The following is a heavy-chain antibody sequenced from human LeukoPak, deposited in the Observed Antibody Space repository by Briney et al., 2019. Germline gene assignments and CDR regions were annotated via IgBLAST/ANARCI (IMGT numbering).Heavy chain of an antibody. Sequence: GGSLRLSCAASGFTFSSYSMNWVRQAPGKGLEWVSYISSTSSHIFYADSMKGRFTISRDNAKNSLFLQMNSLRAEDTAVYYCARRDVTIFGVADDSWGQGTLVTVSS. D-gene: IGHD3-3*01. CDR3: ARRDVTIFGVADDS. J-gene: IGHJ4*02. CDR2: ISSTSSHI. CDR1: GFTFSSYS. V-gene: IGHV3-48*01.